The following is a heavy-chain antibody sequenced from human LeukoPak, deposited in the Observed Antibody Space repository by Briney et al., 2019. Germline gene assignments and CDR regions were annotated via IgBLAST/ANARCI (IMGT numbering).Heavy chain of an antibody. V-gene: IGHV1-46*01. CDR2: INPSGGST. J-gene: IGHJ4*02. CDR1: GYTFTSYY. D-gene: IGHD6-6*01. CDR3: ARDGRSSRTYFDY. Sequence: ASVNVSCKASGYTFTSYYMHWVRQAPGQGLEWMGIINPSGGSTSYAQKFHGSVTMTRDTSTSTVYMELRSLRSEDTAVYYRARDGRSSRTYFDYWGRGTLVTVSS.